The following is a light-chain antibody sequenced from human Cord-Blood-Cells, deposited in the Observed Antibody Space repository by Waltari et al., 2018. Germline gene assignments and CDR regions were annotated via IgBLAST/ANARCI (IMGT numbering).Light chain of an antibody. CDR1: SSDVGGYNY. CDR3: SSYAGSNNFVV. J-gene: IGLJ2*01. CDR2: EVS. V-gene: IGLV2-8*01. Sequence: QSALTQPPSASGSPGQSVTLSCTGTSSDVGGYNYVSWYQQHPGKAPKLMIYEVSKRPSGVPDRFSGSKSGDTASLTVSGLQAEDEADYYCSSYAGSNNFVVCGGGTKLTVL.